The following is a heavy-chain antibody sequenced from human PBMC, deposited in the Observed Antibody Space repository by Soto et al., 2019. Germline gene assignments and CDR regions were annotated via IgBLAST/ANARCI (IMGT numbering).Heavy chain of an antibody. Sequence: VGSLRLSCAVSGFNVMSYWMSWVRQAPGKGLEWVASIKEDGSEIYYLHSVRGRFSISRDSAGNALHLTMNYLSAEDTGVYYCAREAIVAGATTGMDVWGQGTTVTVSS. D-gene: IGHD1-26*01. V-gene: IGHV3-7*01. J-gene: IGHJ6*02. CDR2: IKEDGSEI. CDR3: AREAIVAGATTGMDV. CDR1: GFNVMSYW.